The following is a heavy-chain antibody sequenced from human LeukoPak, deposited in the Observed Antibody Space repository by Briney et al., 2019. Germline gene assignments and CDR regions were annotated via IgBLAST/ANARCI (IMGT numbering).Heavy chain of an antibody. J-gene: IGHJ1*01. Sequence: PGGSLRLSCAASGFTFSSYGMHWVRQAPGKGLEWVAVISYAESNKFYADSVKGRFTISRDNSKNTLYLQMNSLRDEDTAVYYCAREDCSGGSCYFQHWGQGTLVTVSS. V-gene: IGHV3-30*03. D-gene: IGHD2-15*01. CDR2: ISYAESNK. CDR3: AREDCSGGSCYFQH. CDR1: GFTFSSYG.